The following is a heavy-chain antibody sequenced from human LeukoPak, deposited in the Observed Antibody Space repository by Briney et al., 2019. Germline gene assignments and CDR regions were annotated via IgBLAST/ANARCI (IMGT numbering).Heavy chain of an antibody. D-gene: IGHD2-21*02. CDR3: ARDKKGYCGGDCYSDYYYGMDV. V-gene: IGHV1-46*01. CDR2: INPSGGST. J-gene: IGHJ6*02. Sequence: ASVKVSCKASGYTFTSYYMHWVRQAPGQGLEWMGIINPSGGSTSYAQKFQGRVTMTRDTSTSTVYMELSSLRSEDTAMYYCARDKKGYCGGDCYSDYYYGMDVWGQGTTVTVSS. CDR1: GYTFTSYY.